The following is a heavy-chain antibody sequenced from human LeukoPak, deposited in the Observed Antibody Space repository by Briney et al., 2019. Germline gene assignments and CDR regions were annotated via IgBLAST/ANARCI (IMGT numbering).Heavy chain of an antibody. V-gene: IGHV3-64*01. CDR2: ISSNGGST. CDR3: ARGVSYYDSSGYYPR. D-gene: IGHD3-22*01. J-gene: IGHJ4*02. Sequence: GGSLRLSCAASGFTFSSYAMHWVRQAPGKGLEYVSAISSNGGSTYYANSVKGRCTISRDNSKNTLYLQMGSLRAEDMAVYYCARGVSYYDSSGYYPRWGQGTLVTVSS. CDR1: GFTFSSYA.